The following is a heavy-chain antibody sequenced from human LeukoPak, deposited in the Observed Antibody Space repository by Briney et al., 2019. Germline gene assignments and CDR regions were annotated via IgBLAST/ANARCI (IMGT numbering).Heavy chain of an antibody. CDR3: AKDQDFWSGYHDY. D-gene: IGHD3-3*01. V-gene: IGHV3-23*01. CDR1: GFTFSSYA. Sequence: PGGSLRLSCAASGFTFSSYAMSWVRQAPGKRLEWVSAISGSGGSTYYADSVKGRFTISRGNSKNTLYLQMNSLRAEDTAVYYCAKDQDFWSGYHDYWGQGTLVTVSS. J-gene: IGHJ4*02. CDR2: ISGSGGST.